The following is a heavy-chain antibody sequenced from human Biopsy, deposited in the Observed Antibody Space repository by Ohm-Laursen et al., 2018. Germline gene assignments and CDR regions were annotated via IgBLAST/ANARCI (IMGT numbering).Heavy chain of an antibody. CDR2: ITWNSGSI. J-gene: IGHJ4*02. D-gene: IGHD2-21*02. CDR3: AKDLGQVTAAIGY. V-gene: IGHV3-9*01. Sequence: SLRLSCAASGFPFDDYALHWVRQAPGMGLQWVSGITWNSGSIGYADSVKGRFSIFRDNAKHSLYLQMNSLRAEDTALYYCAKDLGQVTAAIGYWGQGTLVTVSS. CDR1: GFPFDDYA.